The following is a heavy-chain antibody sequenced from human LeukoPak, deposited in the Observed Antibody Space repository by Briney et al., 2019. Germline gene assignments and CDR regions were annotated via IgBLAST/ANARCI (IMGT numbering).Heavy chain of an antibody. J-gene: IGHJ4*02. Sequence: GGALRLSCAASGCTFSSYGMHGVRQAPGKGLEGVAVISYDGSNKYYADSVKGRFTISRDNSKNTLYLQMNSLRAEDTAVYYCAKDYGYCRGGSCYSFDYWGQGTLVTVSS. CDR2: ISYDGSNK. CDR3: AKDYGYCRGGSCYSFDY. V-gene: IGHV3-30*18. CDR1: GCTFSSYG. D-gene: IGHD2-15*01.